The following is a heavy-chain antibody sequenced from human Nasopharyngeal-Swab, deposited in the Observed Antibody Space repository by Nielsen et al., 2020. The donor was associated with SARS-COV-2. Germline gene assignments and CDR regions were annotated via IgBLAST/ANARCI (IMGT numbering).Heavy chain of an antibody. CDR1: GFIFSTYA. D-gene: IGHD1-7*01. Sequence: GGSLRLSCAASGFIFSTYAMHWVRQAPGKGLEWVSSISSSSSYIYYADSVKGRFTISRDNAKNSLYLQMNSLRAEDTAVYYCVGNNWNYGGVGYWGQGTLVTVSS. J-gene: IGHJ4*02. CDR2: ISSSSSYI. V-gene: IGHV3-21*01. CDR3: VGNNWNYGGVGY.